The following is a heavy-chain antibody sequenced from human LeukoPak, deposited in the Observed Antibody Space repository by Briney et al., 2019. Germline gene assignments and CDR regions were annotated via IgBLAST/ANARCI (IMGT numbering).Heavy chain of an antibody. CDR3: ARGAAAGTAFDY. CDR2: ISSSSNYI. J-gene: IGHJ4*02. Sequence: PGGSLRLSCAASGFTFSSYSMNWVRQAPGKGLEWVSSISSSSNYIYYADSVKGRFTISRDNAKNSLYLQMSSLRAEDTAVYYCARGAAAGTAFDYWGQGTLVTVSS. V-gene: IGHV3-21*01. D-gene: IGHD6-13*01. CDR1: GFTFSSYS.